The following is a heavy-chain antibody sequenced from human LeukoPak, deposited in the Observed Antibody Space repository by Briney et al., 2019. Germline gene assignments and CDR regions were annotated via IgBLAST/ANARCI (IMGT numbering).Heavy chain of an antibody. V-gene: IGHV1-8*03. D-gene: IGHD6-19*01. CDR2: MNPNSGNT. CDR1: GYTFTSYD. J-gene: IGHJ4*02. Sequence: ASVKASCKASGYTFTSYDINWVRQATGQGLEWMGWMNPNSGNTGYAQKFQGRVTITRNSSISTAYMELSSLRSEDTAMYYCARGGIAVGETIFDYWGQGTLVTVSS. CDR3: ARGGIAVGETIFDY.